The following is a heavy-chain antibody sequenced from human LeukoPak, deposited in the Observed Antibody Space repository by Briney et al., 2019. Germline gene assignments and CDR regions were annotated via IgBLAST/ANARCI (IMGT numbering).Heavy chain of an antibody. Sequence: ASVKVSCKASGYTFTGYYMHWVRQAPGQGVEWMGRINPNSGGTNYAQKFQGRVTMTRDTSISTAYMELSRLRSDDTAVYYCARLIVGATPNVDYWGQGTLVTVSS. V-gene: IGHV1-2*06. CDR1: GYTFTGYY. CDR2: INPNSGGT. CDR3: ARLIVGATPNVDY. D-gene: IGHD1-26*01. J-gene: IGHJ4*02.